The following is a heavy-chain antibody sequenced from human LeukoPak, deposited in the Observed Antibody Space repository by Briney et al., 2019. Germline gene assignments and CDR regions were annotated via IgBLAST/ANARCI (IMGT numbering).Heavy chain of an antibody. CDR1: GFTFSSYE. CDR3: AKLDGITGLDY. D-gene: IGHD1-14*01. CDR2: IGVSGRTI. Sequence: PGGSLRLSCAASGFTFSSYEMNWVRQAPGKGLEWVSYIGVSGRTINYADSVKGRFIISRDNAKNSLYLQMNSLRAEDTAVYYCAKLDGITGLDYWGQGTLVTVSS. V-gene: IGHV3-48*03. J-gene: IGHJ4*02.